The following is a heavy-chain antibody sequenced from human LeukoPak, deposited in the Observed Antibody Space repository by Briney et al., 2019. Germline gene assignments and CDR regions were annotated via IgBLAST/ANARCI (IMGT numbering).Heavy chain of an antibody. CDR3: ARIPTLMWFGELLFDP. J-gene: IGHJ5*02. CDR2: IYYSGST. CDR1: GGSISSGDYY. D-gene: IGHD3-10*01. Sequence: SETLSLTCTVSGGSISSGDYYWGWIRQPPGKGLEWIGSIYYSGSTYYNPSLKSRVAISVDTSKNQFSLKLSSVTAADTAVYYCARIPTLMWFGELLFDPWGQGTLVTVSS. V-gene: IGHV4-39*07.